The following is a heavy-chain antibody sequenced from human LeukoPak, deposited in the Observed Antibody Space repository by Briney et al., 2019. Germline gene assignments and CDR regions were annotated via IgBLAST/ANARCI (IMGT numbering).Heavy chain of an antibody. D-gene: IGHD3-16*01. CDR3: AREFTLNWFDP. CDR2: ISSSGSTI. V-gene: IGHV3-48*03. CDR1: GFTFSSYE. J-gene: IGHJ5*02. Sequence: GGSLRLSSAASGFTFSSYEMNWVRQAPGKGLEWVSYISSSGSTIYYADSVKGRFTISRDNAKNSLYLQMNSLRAEDTAVYYCAREFTLNWFDPWGQGTLVTVSS.